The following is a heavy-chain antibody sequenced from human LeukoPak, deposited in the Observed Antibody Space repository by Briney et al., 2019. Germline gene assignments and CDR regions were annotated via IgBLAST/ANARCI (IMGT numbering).Heavy chain of an antibody. CDR1: GFTFSSYA. Sequence: QPGGSLRLSCAASGFTFSSYAMTWVRQAPGKGLEWVSGISGRGGSTYYADSVKGRFTISRDNSNNTLYLQMNSLRAEDTAVYYCARDTRIAAAGTDVYYYGMDVWGQGTTVTVSS. D-gene: IGHD6-13*01. CDR2: ISGRGGST. V-gene: IGHV3-23*01. CDR3: ARDTRIAAAGTDVYYYGMDV. J-gene: IGHJ6*02.